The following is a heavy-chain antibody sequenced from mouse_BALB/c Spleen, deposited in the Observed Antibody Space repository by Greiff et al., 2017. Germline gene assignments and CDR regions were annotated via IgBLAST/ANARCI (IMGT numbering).Heavy chain of an antibody. Sequence: VQLQQSGAELVRSGASVKLSCTASGFNIKDYYMHWVKQRPEQGLEWIGWIDPENGDTEYAPKFQGKATMTADTSSNTAYLQLSSLTSEDTAVYYCNAGQLGLHIDYWGQGTTLTVSS. V-gene: IGHV14-4*02. CDR3: NAGQLGLHIDY. D-gene: IGHD3-2*01. CDR1: GFNIKDYY. J-gene: IGHJ2*01. CDR2: IDPENGDT.